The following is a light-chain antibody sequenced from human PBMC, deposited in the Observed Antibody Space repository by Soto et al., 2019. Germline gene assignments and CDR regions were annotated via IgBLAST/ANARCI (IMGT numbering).Light chain of an antibody. CDR2: GAS. J-gene: IGKJ5*01. V-gene: IGKV3D-15*01. Sequence: EIMVKISPATLSVSPGERATLSCRASQSVSSNLAWYQQKPVQAPRLLIYGASNRATGIPARLSGSGSGTDVTLTISGLEPADLGVYYCQLRHLLPINFGQGGLVEIK. CDR3: QLRHLLPIN. CDR1: QSVSSN.